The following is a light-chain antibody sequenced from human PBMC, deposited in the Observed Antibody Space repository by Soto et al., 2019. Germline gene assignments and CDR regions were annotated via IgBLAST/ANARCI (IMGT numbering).Light chain of an antibody. CDR1: QSVRSSY. Sequence: EIVLTQSPGTLSLSPGERATLSCRASQSVRSSYLAWYQQKPGQAPRLLIYGASSRATGITDRFTGSGSGTDFTLTISRLEPEDFAVFYCHQYGSSPQTFGQGTKVDIK. V-gene: IGKV3-20*01. CDR2: GAS. CDR3: HQYGSSPQT. J-gene: IGKJ1*01.